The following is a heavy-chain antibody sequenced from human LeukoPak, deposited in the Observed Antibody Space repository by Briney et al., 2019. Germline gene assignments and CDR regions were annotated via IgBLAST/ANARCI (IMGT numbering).Heavy chain of an antibody. CDR2: ICSST. J-gene: IGHJ5*02. D-gene: IGHD2-21*02. Sequence: ICSSTRSTHYFHGRVTITRDKATRTVYMEMRSLRSEDTAVYYCARDGDAYCSGDCYIDPWGQGTLVTVSS. V-gene: IGHV1-46*01. CDR3: ARDGDAYCSGDCYIDP.